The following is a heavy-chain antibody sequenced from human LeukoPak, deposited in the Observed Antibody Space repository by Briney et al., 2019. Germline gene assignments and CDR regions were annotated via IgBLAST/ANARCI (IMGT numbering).Heavy chain of an antibody. CDR3: VKDPNGHYYMDV. J-gene: IGHJ6*03. CDR1: GYTFTGYY. Sequence: GASVKVSCKASGYTFTGYYMHWVRQAPGQGLEWMGWINPNSGGTNYAQKFQGRVTMTRDTSISTAYMELSRLRSDDTAVYYCVKDPNGHYYMDVWGKGTTATVSS. CDR2: INPNSGGT. D-gene: IGHD3-16*01. V-gene: IGHV1-2*02.